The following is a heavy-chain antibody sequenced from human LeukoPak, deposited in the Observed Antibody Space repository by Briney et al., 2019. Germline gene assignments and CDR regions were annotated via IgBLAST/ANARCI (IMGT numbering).Heavy chain of an antibody. CDR2: INPNSGGT. CDR3: ARDGMGQWPLYYFDY. V-gene: IGHV1-2*04. J-gene: IGHJ4*02. CDR1: GCTFTGYY. Sequence: ASVKVSCKASGCTFTGYYMRWVRQAPGQGLEWMGWINPNSGGTNYAQKFQGWVTMTWDTSISTAYMELSRLRSDDTAVYYCARDGMGQWPLYYFDYWGQGTLVTVSS. D-gene: IGHD6-19*01.